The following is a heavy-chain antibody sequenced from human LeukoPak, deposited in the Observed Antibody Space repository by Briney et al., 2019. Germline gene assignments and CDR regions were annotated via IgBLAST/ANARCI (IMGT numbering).Heavy chain of an antibody. V-gene: IGHV1-69*13. CDR1: GGTFSSYA. D-gene: IGHD6-13*01. CDR2: IIPIFGTA. Sequence: ASVKVSCKASGGTFSSYAISWVRQAPGQGLEWMGGIIPIFGTANYAQKFQGRVTITADESTSTAYMELSSLRSEDTAVYYCARVDRAAAVPDYYGMGVWGQGTTVTVSS. CDR3: ARVDRAAAVPDYYGMGV. J-gene: IGHJ6*02.